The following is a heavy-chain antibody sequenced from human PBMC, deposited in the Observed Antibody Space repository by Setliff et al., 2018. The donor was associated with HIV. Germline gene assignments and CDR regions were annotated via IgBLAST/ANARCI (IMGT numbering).Heavy chain of an antibody. J-gene: IGHJ6*03. CDR2: IRYDGSNK. CDR1: GFTFSNYG. Sequence: GGSLRLSCAASGFTFSNYGMYWVRQAPGKGLEWVASIRYDGSNKYYADSVKGRFTISRDNSKNTLYLQINRLRSEDTAVYYCARGSSGWGMDFYYYYMDVWGKGTTVTVSS. CDR3: ARGSSGWGMDFYYYYMDV. D-gene: IGHD6-19*01. V-gene: IGHV3-30*02.